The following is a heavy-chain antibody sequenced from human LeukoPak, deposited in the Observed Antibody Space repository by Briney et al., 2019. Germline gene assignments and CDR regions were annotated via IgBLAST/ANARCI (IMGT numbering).Heavy chain of an antibody. CDR1: GGSISSSN. CDR3: AKSKEDCCGSFDP. D-gene: IGHD2-21*01. CDR2: ISGSYTT. Sequence: ETLSLTCAVSGGSISSSNWWSWVRQAPGKGLEWVSAISGSYTTYYADSVRGRFTISRDNSKNTLYMQLNSLRAEDTAVYYCAKSKEDCCGSFDPWGQGTLVTVSS. J-gene: IGHJ5*02. V-gene: IGHV3-23*01.